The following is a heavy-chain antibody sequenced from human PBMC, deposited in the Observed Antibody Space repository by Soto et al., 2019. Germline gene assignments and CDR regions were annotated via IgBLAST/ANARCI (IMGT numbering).Heavy chain of an antibody. J-gene: IGHJ4*02. Sequence: QVQLVESGGGVVQPGRSLRLSSAASGFTFSSYTMHWVRQAPGKGLEWVAVISYDDGINKYYADSVKGRFTISRDNSKNTLYLQMNSLRAEDTAVYYCARSIAVAGTPEFDYWGQGALVTVSS. V-gene: IGHV3-30-3*01. D-gene: IGHD6-19*01. CDR2: ISYDDGINK. CDR1: GFTFSSYT. CDR3: ARSIAVAGTPEFDY.